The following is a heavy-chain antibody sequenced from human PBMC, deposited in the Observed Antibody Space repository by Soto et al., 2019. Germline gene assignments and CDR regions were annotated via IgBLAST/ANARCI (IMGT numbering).Heavy chain of an antibody. D-gene: IGHD4-4*01. CDR2: ITWNSGGI. V-gene: IGHV3-9*01. CDR1: GFNFRDFA. J-gene: IGHJ6*03. CDR3: AKDSGTQYYYYMDV. Sequence: EVQLVESGGGLVQPGRSLRISCAASGFNFRDFAMQWVRQAPGKGLEWVSGITWNSGGIDYADSVKGRFTISRDNAKNSLYLQMNSLRAEDTALYYCAKDSGTQYYYYMDVWGRGTMVTVSS.